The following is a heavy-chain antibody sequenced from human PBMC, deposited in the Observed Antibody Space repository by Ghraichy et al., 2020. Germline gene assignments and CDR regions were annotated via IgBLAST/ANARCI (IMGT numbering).Heavy chain of an antibody. CDR3: AREDIGLQSGFDY. J-gene: IGHJ4*02. CDR2: TSYDGGYK. V-gene: IGHV3-30*03. D-gene: IGHD5-12*01. CDR1: KFTFNTYG. Sequence: GGSLRLSCVGFKFTFNTYGMHWVRQGPGKGLEWVAGTSYDGGYKAYADSVKDRFTISRDNAKNTLYLQMNALTTEDTALYFCAREDIGLQSGFDYWGLGTLVTVSS.